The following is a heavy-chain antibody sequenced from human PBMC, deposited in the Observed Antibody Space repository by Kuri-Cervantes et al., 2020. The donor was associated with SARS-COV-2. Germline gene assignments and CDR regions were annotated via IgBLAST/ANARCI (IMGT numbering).Heavy chain of an antibody. CDR3: ARHVAYYDFWSGYFPLGYFDY. V-gene: IGHV4-59*08. Sequence: SESLSLTCTVSGGSISSYYWSWIRQPPGKGLEWIGYIYYSGSTNYNPSLKRRVTISVDTSKNQFSLKLSSVTAADTAVYYCARHVAYYDFWSGYFPLGYFDYWGQGTLVTVSS. J-gene: IGHJ4*02. CDR2: IYYSGST. D-gene: IGHD3-3*01. CDR1: GGSISSYY.